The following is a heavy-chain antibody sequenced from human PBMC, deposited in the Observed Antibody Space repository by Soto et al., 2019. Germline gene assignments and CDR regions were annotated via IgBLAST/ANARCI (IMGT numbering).Heavy chain of an antibody. CDR1: GFTFSSSA. D-gene: IGHD2-2*01. CDR3: AKGSAAAVGFDY. J-gene: IGHJ4*02. V-gene: IGHV3-23*01. Sequence: EVQLLESGGNLVQPGGSLRLSCAASGFTFSSSAMSWVRQAPGKGLEWVSSVSTGGATTVYADSVKGRFTVSRDNSKNRLYRQMNGMRAEVTAVYYCAKGSAAAVGFDYWGQGTLVTVSS. CDR2: VSTGGATT.